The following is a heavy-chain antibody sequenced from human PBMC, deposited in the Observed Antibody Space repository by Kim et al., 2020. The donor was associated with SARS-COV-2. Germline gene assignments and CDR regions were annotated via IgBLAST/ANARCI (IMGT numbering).Heavy chain of an antibody. CDR3: ATSPNWGSLDY. J-gene: IGHJ4*02. Sequence: GGSLRLSCAASGFTVSSHYMSWVRQAPGKGLEWVSIIYSGGSTYYADSVKGRFTISRDNSKNTLYLQMNSLRAEDTAVYYCATSPNWGSLDYWVQGTLVTVSS. CDR1: GFTVSSHY. V-gene: IGHV3-53*01. D-gene: IGHD7-27*01. CDR2: IYSGGST.